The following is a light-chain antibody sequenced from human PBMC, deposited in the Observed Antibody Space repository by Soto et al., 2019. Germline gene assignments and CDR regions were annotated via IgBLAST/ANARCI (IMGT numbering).Light chain of an antibody. CDR2: GTS. V-gene: IGKV3-20*01. J-gene: IGKJ5*01. CDR3: QQYGSSPLT. CDR1: QSVGSSY. Sequence: EIVLTQSPGTLSLSPGERATLSCRASQSVGSSYLAWYQHKPGQTPRLLIYGTSSRATGIPDRFSGSGSGTDFTLTISRLEPEDFAVYYCQQYGSSPLTFGQGTRLEIK.